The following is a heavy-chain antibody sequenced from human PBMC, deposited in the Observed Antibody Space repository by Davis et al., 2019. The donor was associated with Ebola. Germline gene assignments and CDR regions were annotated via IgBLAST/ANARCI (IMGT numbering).Heavy chain of an antibody. D-gene: IGHD1-20*01. V-gene: IGHV3-53*01. Sequence: PGGSLRLSCAASGFTVSSNYMSWVRQAPGKGLEWVSVIYCGGSTYYADSVKGRFTISRDNSKNTLYLQMNSLRAEDTAVYYCARGGNNWKRGSYYYGMDVWGQGTTVTVSS. CDR3: ARGGNNWKRGSYYYGMDV. CDR1: GFTVSSNY. CDR2: IYCGGST. J-gene: IGHJ6*02.